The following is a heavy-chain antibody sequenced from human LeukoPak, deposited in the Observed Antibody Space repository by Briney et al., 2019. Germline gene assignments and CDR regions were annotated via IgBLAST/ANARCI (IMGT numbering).Heavy chain of an antibody. CDR3: AREGRPYYYYGMDV. V-gene: IGHV1-18*01. CDR2: LSAYNGNT. CDR1: GYTFTSYG. J-gene: IGHJ6*02. Sequence: ASVKVSCKASGYTFTSYGISWVRQAPGQGLEWMGWLSAYNGNTNYAQKLQGRVTMTTDTSTSTAYMELRSLRSDDTAVYYCAREGRPYYYYGMDVWGQGTTVTVSS.